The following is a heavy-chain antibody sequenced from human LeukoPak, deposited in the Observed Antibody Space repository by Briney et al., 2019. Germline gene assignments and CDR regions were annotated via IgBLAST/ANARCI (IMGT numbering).Heavy chain of an antibody. CDR2: IWYDGSNK. CDR3: ARDSGAPRYSYDY. CDR1: GFTFSSYG. Sequence: PGGSLRLSCAASGFTFSSYGMHWVRQAPGKGLEWVAVIWYDGSNKYYADSVKGRFTISRDNSKNTLYLQMGSLRAEDMAVYYCARDSGAPRYSYDYWGQGTLVTVSS. D-gene: IGHD5-18*01. V-gene: IGHV3-33*01. J-gene: IGHJ4*02.